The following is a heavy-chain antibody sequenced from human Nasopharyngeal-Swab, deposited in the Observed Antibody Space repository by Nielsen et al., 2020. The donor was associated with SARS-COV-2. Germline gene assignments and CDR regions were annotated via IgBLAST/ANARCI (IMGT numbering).Heavy chain of an antibody. J-gene: IGHJ5*02. Sequence: WVRQAPGQGLEWVGGIIPVFHTTNFAQKFQGRVTITADESTSTAYMDLSSLRSEDTAIYYCARDINFEVVPSPIPRGYFDPWGQGTLVTVSS. CDR2: IIPVFHTT. D-gene: IGHD2-2*01. CDR3: ARDINFEVVPSPIPRGYFDP. V-gene: IGHV1-69*01.